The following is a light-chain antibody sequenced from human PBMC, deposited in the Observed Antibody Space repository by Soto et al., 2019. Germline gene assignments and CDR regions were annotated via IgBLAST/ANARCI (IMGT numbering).Light chain of an antibody. Sequence: EIVLTQSPGTLSLSPGDRATLSCRASQSVSSNYVAWYQQKPGQAPRLLIYGASRGAAGIPDRFSGSGSGTDFTLTISRLEPEYFAVYFCQQYGRSPMFTFGQGTKLEVK. CDR3: QQYGRSPMFT. CDR2: GAS. V-gene: IGKV3-20*01. J-gene: IGKJ2*01. CDR1: QSVSSNY.